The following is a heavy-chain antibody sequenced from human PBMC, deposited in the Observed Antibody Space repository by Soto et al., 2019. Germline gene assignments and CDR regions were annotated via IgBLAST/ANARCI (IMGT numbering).Heavy chain of an antibody. J-gene: IGHJ4*02. CDR3: ARDGAYYYDSSGRFDY. D-gene: IGHD3-22*01. CDR1: GGSISSSNW. V-gene: IGHV4-4*02. Sequence: SETLSLTCAVSGGSISSSNWWSWVRQPPGKGLEWIGETYHSGSTNYNPSLKSRVTISVDKSKNQFSLKLSSVTAADTAVYYCARDGAYYYDSSGRFDYWGQGTLVTVSS. CDR2: TYHSGST.